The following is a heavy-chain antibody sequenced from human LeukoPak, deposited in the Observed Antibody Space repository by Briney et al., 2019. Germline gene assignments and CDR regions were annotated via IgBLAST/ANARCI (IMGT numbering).Heavy chain of an antibody. CDR3: ARDPVQGGASRVVEAFDI. D-gene: IGHD3-16*01. J-gene: IGHJ3*02. CDR2: ISWSSSYI. Sequence: PGGSLRLSCAASGFTFSSYSINWVRQAPGKGLEWVSSISWSSSYIYYADSVKGRFTISRDNSKNTLYLQMNSLRAEDTAVYYCARDPVQGGASRVVEAFDIWGQGTMVTVSS. V-gene: IGHV3-21*01. CDR1: GFTFSSYS.